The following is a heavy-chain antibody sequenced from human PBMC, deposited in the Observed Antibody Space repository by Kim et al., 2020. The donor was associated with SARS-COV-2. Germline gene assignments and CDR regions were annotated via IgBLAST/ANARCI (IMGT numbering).Heavy chain of an antibody. J-gene: IGHJ1*01. V-gene: IGHV1-69*02. Sequence: SVKVSCKASGGTFSSYTISWVRQAPGQGLEWMGRIIPILGIANYAQKYQGRVTITADKSTSTAYMELSSLRSEDTAVYYCARSKGAAAEIQHWGQGTLVTVSS. CDR3: ARSKGAAAEIQH. CDR1: GGTFSSYT. CDR2: IIPILGIA. D-gene: IGHD6-13*01.